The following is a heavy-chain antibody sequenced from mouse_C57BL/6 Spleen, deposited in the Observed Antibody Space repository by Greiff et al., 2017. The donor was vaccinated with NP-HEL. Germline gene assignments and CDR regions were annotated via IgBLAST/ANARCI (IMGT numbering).Heavy chain of an antibody. V-gene: IGHV1-42*01. Sequence: DVKLVESGPELVKPGASVKISCKASGYSFTGYYMNWVKQSPEKSLEWIGEINPSTGGTTYNQKFKAKATLTVDKSSSTAYMQLKSLTSEDSAVYYCARRGDWDYFDYWGQGTTLTVSS. CDR1: GYSFTGYY. CDR2: INPSTGGT. CDR3: ARRGDWDYFDY. J-gene: IGHJ2*01. D-gene: IGHD4-1*01.